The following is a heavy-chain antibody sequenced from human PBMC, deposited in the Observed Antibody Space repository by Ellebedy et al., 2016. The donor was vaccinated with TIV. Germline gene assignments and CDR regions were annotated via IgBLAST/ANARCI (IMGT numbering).Heavy chain of an antibody. CDR3: ARTPELSYGMDV. J-gene: IGHJ6*02. Sequence: GESLKISCAASGFTFSSYEMSWVRQAPGKGPEWVSYISSGGSTIYYADSVKGRFTISRDNAKNSLYLQMNSLRAEDTALYYCARTPELSYGMDVWGQGTTVTVSS. CDR2: ISSGGSTI. CDR1: GFTFSSYE. V-gene: IGHV3-48*03. D-gene: IGHD2/OR15-2a*01.